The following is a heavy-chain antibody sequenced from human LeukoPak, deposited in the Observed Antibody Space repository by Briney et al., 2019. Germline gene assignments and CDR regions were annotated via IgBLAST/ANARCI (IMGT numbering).Heavy chain of an antibody. V-gene: IGHV3-53*01. CDR3: ARTVTTVTTRYFQH. CDR1: GFTVGSNY. CDR2: IYSGGST. Sequence: PGGSLRLSCAASGFTVGSNYMSWVRQAPGKGLEWVSVIYSGGSTYYADSVKGRFTISRDNSKNTLYLQMNSLRAEDTAVYYCARTVTTVTTRYFQHWGQGTLVTVSS. J-gene: IGHJ1*01. D-gene: IGHD4-17*01.